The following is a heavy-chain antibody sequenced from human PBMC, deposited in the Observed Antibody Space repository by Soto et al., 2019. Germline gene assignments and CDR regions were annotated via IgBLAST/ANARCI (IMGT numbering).Heavy chain of an antibody. Sequence: GGSLRLSCAASGFTFSSYAMSWVRQAPGKGLEWVSAISGSGGSTYYADSVKGRFTISRDNSKNTLYLQMNSLRAEDTAVYYCAKDQEYSSSVSYYGMDVWGQGTTVTVSS. CDR1: GFTFSSYA. J-gene: IGHJ6*02. V-gene: IGHV3-23*01. D-gene: IGHD6-6*01. CDR3: AKDQEYSSSVSYYGMDV. CDR2: ISGSGGST.